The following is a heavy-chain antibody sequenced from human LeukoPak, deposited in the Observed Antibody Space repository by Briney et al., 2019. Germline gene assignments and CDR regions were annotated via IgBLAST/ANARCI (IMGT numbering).Heavy chain of an antibody. CDR2: IYYSGST. J-gene: IGHJ5*02. Sequence: SETLSLTCTVSGGSISSYYWSWIRQPPGKGLEWIGYIYYSGSTNYNPSLKSRVTISVDTSKNQFSLKLSSVTAADTAVYYCARGFRVGNYPWAFDPWGQGTLVTVSS. V-gene: IGHV4-59*01. CDR1: GGSISSYY. CDR3: ARGFRVGNYPWAFDP. D-gene: IGHD4-11*01.